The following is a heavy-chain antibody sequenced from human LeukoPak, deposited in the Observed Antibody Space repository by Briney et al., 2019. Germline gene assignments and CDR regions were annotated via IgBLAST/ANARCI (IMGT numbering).Heavy chain of an antibody. D-gene: IGHD2-2*01. CDR1: GYSISCGYY. CDR2: IYNSGST. J-gene: IGHJ5*02. CDR3: ARDLGDCSSTSCNPLGWFDP. Sequence: SETLPLTCTVSGYSISCGYYWGWIRQPPGKGLEWVGSIYNSGSTYYNPSLKSPVTISGDTTKNQIYLKLSSVTAADTAVYYCARDLGDCSSTSCNPLGWFDPWGQGTLVTVSS. V-gene: IGHV4-38-2*02.